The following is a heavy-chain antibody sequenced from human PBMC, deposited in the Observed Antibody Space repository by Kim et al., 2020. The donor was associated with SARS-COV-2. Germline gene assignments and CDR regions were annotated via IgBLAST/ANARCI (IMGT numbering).Heavy chain of an antibody. CDR3: ARDATTIFGVVFDS. V-gene: IGHV4-31*02. Sequence: PPLRGRVTISVDTSKNQFSLKLSSVTAADTAVYYCARDATTIFGVVFDSWGQGTLVTVSS. J-gene: IGHJ4*02. D-gene: IGHD3-3*01.